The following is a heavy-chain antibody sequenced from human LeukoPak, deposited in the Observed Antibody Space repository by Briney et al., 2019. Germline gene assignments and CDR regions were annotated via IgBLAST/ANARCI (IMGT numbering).Heavy chain of an antibody. CDR1: GGSISSYY. CDR2: IYYSGSP. V-gene: IGHV4-59*08. Sequence: SETLSLTCTVSGGSISSYYWSWIRQPPGKGLEGIVYIYYSGSPNYNPSLKSRVTISVDTSKNQFSLKLSSVTAADTAVYYCARHSVLKVGAHLDYWGQGTLVTVSS. J-gene: IGHJ4*01. CDR3: ARHSVLKVGAHLDY. D-gene: IGHD1-26*01.